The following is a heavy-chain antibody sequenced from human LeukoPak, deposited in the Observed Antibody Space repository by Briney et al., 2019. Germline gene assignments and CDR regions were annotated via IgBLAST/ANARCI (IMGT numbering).Heavy chain of an antibody. Sequence: SETLSLTCTVSGGSISSGGYYWSWIRQHPGKGLEWIGYIYYSGSTYHNPSLKSRVTISVDTSKNQFSLKLSSVTAADTAVYYCARVEYDSSGYYYVGGAFDIWGQGTMVTVSS. CDR2: IYYSGST. CDR3: ARVEYDSSGYYYVGGAFDI. J-gene: IGHJ3*02. CDR1: GGSISSGGYY. D-gene: IGHD3-22*01. V-gene: IGHV4-31*03.